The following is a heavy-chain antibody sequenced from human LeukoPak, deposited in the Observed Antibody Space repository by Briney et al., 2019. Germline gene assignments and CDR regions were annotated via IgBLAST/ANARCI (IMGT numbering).Heavy chain of an antibody. CDR3: ARSAFGPVLLDY. D-gene: IGHD3-16*01. Sequence: PSETLSLTCTVSGGSISSGDYYWSWLRQPPGKGLEWIGYIYYSGSTYYNPSLKSRVTISVDRSKNQFSLKLSSVTAADTAVYYCARSAFGPVLLDYWGQGTLVTVSS. CDR1: GGSISSGDYY. CDR2: IYYSGST. J-gene: IGHJ4*02. V-gene: IGHV4-30-4*01.